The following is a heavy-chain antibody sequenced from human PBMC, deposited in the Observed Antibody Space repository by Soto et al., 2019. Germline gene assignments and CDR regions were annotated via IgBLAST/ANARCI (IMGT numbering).Heavy chain of an antibody. V-gene: IGHV4-31*03. Sequence: QVHLQESGPGLVKPSQTLALTCTVSGGSISSGGYYWYWVRQHPEKGLEWIGFIYYSGTTYYNPSLXXXVXXSVDTSKHQFSMKLRSVTAADTAVYYCARRDVDTTLVGNDYWGQGSLVVVSS. CDR2: IYYSGTT. CDR3: ARRDVDTTLVGNDY. D-gene: IGHD5-18*01. CDR1: GGSISSGGYY. J-gene: IGHJ4*02.